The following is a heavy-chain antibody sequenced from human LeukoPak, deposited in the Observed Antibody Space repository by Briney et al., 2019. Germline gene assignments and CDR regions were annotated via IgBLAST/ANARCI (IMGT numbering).Heavy chain of an antibody. J-gene: IGHJ4*02. D-gene: IGHD1-1*01. CDR3: ARQDFWTFDY. Sequence: SETLSLTCTVSGGSISSSSYYWGWIRQPPGKGLEWIGSIYYGGSTYYNPSLKSRVTISVDTSKNQFSLKLSSVTAADTAVYYCARQDFWTFDYWGQGTLVTVSS. CDR1: GGSISSSSYY. CDR2: IYYGGST. V-gene: IGHV4-39*01.